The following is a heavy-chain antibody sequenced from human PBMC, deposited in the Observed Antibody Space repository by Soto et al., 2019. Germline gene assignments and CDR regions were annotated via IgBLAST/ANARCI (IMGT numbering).Heavy chain of an antibody. V-gene: IGHV4-34*01. D-gene: IGHD3-16*01. CDR2: INDSGST. CDR3: QGGDF. Sequence: SPETLSLTCAVSGGSFRGYFWSWIRQSPDKGLEWIGEINDSGSTYYNPSFKSRLTISVDTSKSQISLTLTSVTAADSAVYYCQGGDFWGQGTRVTVSS. J-gene: IGHJ4*02. CDR1: GGSFRGYF.